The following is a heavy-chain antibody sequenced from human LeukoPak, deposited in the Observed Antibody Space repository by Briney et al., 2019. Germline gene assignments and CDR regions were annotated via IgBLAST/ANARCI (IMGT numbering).Heavy chain of an antibody. D-gene: IGHD3-10*01. J-gene: IGHJ4*02. CDR2: INEDGSEK. Sequence: GGSLRLSCAASGFTFSGYWMSWVRQAPGRGLEWVANINEDGSEKYYVDSVKGRFTISRDNAESSLDLQMNSLRAEGTAVYYCARTYGSGSFDYWGQGTLVTISS. CDR3: ARTYGSGSFDY. V-gene: IGHV3-7*05. CDR1: GFTFSGYW.